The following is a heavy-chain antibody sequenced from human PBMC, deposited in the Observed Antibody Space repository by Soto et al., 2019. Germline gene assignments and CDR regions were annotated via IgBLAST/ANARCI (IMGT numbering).Heavy chain of an antibody. V-gene: IGHV2-5*02. J-gene: IGHJ4*02. Sequence: SGPTLVNPTPTLTLTCTFSGFSLSTSGAGVAWIRQPPGKALEWLALIYWDDDKRYSPSLKDRLTITKDTSKNQVVLTLTNMAPVDTATYHCAQFLRYFDWLSVHYWGQGTLVTASS. CDR1: GFSLSTSGAG. CDR3: AQFLRYFDWLSVHY. D-gene: IGHD3-9*01. CDR2: IYWDDDK.